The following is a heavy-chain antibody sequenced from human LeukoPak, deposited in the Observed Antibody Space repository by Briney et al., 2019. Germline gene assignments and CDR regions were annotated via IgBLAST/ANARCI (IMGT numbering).Heavy chain of an antibody. CDR3: ASRFKYGDYFDY. CDR1: GFTVSSNY. J-gene: IGHJ4*02. D-gene: IGHD4-17*01. CDR2: IYSGGTT. V-gene: IGHV3-66*01. Sequence: GGSLRLSCAASGFTVSSNYMSWVRQAPGKGLEWVSVIYSGGTTFYADSVRGRVTISRDSSKNTLYLQVNSLRAEDTAIYYCASRFKYGDYFDYWGQGTLITVSS.